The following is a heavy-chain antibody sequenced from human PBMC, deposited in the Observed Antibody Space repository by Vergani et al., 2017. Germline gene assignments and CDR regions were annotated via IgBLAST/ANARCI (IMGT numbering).Heavy chain of an antibody. CDR1: GGSISSYY. Sequence: QVQLQESGPGLVKPSETLSLTCTVSGGSISSYYWSWIRQPPGKGLEWIGYIYYSGSTNYNPSLKSRVTISVDTSKNQFSLKLSSVTAADTAVYYCARAPPYGDKGAYYYYYGMDVWGQGP. CDR3: ARAPPYGDKGAYYYYYGMDV. D-gene: IGHD4-17*01. CDR2: IYYSGST. V-gene: IGHV4-59*08. J-gene: IGHJ6*02.